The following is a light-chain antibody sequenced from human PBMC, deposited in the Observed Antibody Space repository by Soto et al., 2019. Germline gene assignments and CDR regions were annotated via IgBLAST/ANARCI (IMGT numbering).Light chain of an antibody. J-gene: IGLJ1*01. CDR3: CSYADSYTWV. Sequence: QSALTQPRSVSGSPGQSVTISCTGTSSDVGGYNFVSRYQHHPGKAPKLMIYDVSKRPSGVPDRFSVSKSGNTASLTISGLQAEDEADYYCCSYADSYTWVFGTGTKVTVL. CDR1: SSDVGGYNF. V-gene: IGLV2-11*01. CDR2: DVS.